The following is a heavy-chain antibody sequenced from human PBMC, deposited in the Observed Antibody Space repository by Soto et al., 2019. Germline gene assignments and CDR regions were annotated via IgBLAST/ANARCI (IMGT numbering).Heavy chain of an antibody. CDR1: PGTFSSYA. D-gene: IGHD5-18*01. J-gene: IGHJ6*02. CDR2: IIPIFGSA. V-gene: IGHV1-69*13. Sequence: SVNVSRMASPGTFSSYAIRWVRQAAGQGLEWMGGIIPIFGSANYAQKFQGRATINADESTRTAYMELSSLRSEDTAVYYWAGVDTATVPTDYYYYYGMDVWGQGTTVTVSS. CDR3: AGVDTATVPTDYYYYYGMDV.